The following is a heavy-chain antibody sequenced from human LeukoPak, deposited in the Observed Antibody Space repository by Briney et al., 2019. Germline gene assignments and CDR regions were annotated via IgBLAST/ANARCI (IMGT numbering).Heavy chain of an antibody. V-gene: IGHV4-39*01. J-gene: IGHJ5*02. CDR1: GGSISSSSYY. CDR2: IHYSGST. Sequence: SETLSLTCTVSGGSISSSSYYWGWIRQPPGKGLEWIGSIHYSGSTYYNPSLKSRVTISVDTSKNQFSLKLSSVTAADTAVYYCASIMYSSSWWNWLDPWGQGTLVTVSS. D-gene: IGHD6-13*01. CDR3: ASIMYSSSWWNWLDP.